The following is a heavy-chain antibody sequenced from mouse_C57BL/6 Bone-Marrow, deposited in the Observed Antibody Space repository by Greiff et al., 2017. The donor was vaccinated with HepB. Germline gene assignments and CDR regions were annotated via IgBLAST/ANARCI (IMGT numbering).Heavy chain of an antibody. V-gene: IGHV1-7*01. J-gene: IGHJ3*01. CDR2: INPSSGYT. CDR1: GYTFTSYW. D-gene: IGHD2-1*01. CDR3: ASLYGKEAWFAY. Sequence: QVHVKQSGAELAKPGASVKLSCKASGYTFTSYWMHWVKQRPGQGLEWIGYINPSSGYTKYNQKFKDKATLTADKSSSTAYMQLSSLTYEDSAVYYCASLYGKEAWFAYWGQGTLVTVSA.